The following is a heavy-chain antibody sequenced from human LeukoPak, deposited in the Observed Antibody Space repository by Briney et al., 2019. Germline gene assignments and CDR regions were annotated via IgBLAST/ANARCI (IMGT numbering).Heavy chain of an antibody. CDR1: GGSFSGYY. Sequence: SETLSLTCAVYGGSFSGYYWSWIRQSPGKGLEWIGEINHSGSTNYNPSLKSRVTISVDTSKNQFSLKLSSVTAADTAVYYCARGSDYYDSSGYVGFDYWGQGTLVTVSS. V-gene: IGHV4-34*01. D-gene: IGHD3-22*01. CDR2: INHSGST. J-gene: IGHJ4*02. CDR3: ARGSDYYDSSGYVGFDY.